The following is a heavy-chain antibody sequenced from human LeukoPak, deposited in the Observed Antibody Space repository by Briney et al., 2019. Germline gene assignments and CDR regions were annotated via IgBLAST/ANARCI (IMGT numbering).Heavy chain of an antibody. CDR2: YSGST. J-gene: IGHJ5*02. CDR1: GTPIRSYH. CDR3: ARHEAWFDP. V-gene: IGHV4-59*08. Sequence: SETLSLTCTVSGTPIRSYHWSWIRQPPGKGLEWIGSYSGSTNYNPSLQSRVTISVDTSKNQFSLKLSSVTATDTAVYYCARHEAWFDPWGQGTLVTVSS.